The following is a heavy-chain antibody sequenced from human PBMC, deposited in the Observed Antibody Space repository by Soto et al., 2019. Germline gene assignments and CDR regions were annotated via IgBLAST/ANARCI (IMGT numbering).Heavy chain of an antibody. CDR2: IYYSGST. D-gene: IGHD2-2*01. CDR1: DGSISSYY. CDR3: ARVMGNIVLVPAAINWFDP. Sequence: PSETLSLTCTVSDGSISSYYWSWIRQPPGKGLEWIGYIYYSGSTNYNPSLKSRVTISVDTSKNQFSLKLSSVTAADTAVYYCARVMGNIVLVPAAINWFDPWGQGTLVTVSS. V-gene: IGHV4-59*01. J-gene: IGHJ5*02.